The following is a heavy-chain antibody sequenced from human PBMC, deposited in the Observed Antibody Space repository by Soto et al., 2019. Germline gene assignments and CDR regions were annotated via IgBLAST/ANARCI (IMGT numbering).Heavy chain of an antibody. CDR3: AREMAGLGGEYDY. CDR1: GYTFTKYG. J-gene: IGHJ4*02. V-gene: IGHV1-18*01. D-gene: IGHD3-16*01. CDR2: ISGSSGNA. Sequence: QVQLVQSGAEVKHPGASVKVSCKTSGYTFTKYGFGWVLQAPGQGLEWMGWISGSSGNANYAEKVQGRITLTTDTYTRTAYIELRSLRSDDTAVYYCAREMAGLGGEYDYWGQGTLVTVSS.